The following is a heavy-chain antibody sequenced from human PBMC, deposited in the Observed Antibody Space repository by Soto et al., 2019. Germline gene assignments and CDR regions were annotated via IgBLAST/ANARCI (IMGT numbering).Heavy chain of an antibody. V-gene: IGHV1-18*04. CDR2: ISAYNGNT. Sequence: GASVKVSCKASGYTFTSYGISWVRQAPGQGLEWMGWISAYNGNTNYAQKLQGRVTMTTDTSTSTAYMELRSLRSDDTAVYYCARELERIQLPGTGYYYGMDVWGQGTTVTVSS. CDR3: ARELERIQLPGTGYYYGMDV. CDR1: GYTFTSYG. J-gene: IGHJ6*02. D-gene: IGHD5-18*01.